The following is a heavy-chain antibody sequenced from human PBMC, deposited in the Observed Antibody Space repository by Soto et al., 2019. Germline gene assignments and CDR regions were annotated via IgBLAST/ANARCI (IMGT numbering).Heavy chain of an antibody. V-gene: IGHV3-48*01. J-gene: IGHJ4*02. D-gene: IGHD1-26*01. CDR1: GFTFSNYG. Sequence: EVQLVESGGGLIQPGGSLRLFCAASGFTFSNYGMNWVRQAPGKGLEWVSHISDSGSTMYYQDSVKGRFTISRDNAKSSLFLQMNSLRAEETAMYYCAPQGLGATGYLYWGQGARVTVSS. CDR3: APQGLGATGYLY. CDR2: ISDSGSTM.